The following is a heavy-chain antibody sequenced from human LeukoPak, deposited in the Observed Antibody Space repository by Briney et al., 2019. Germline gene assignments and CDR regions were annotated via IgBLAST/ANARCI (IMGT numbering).Heavy chain of an antibody. CDR2: IRSSSSYI. J-gene: IGHJ4*02. D-gene: IGHD3-9*01. CDR1: GFTFSGYS. V-gene: IGHV3-21*01. Sequence: GGSLRLPCAASGFTFSGYSMNWVRQAPGKGLEWVSSIRSSSSYIYYADSVKGRFTISRDNAKNSLYMQMNSLRAEDTAVYYCARGVVRYFDYWGQGALVTVSS. CDR3: ARGVVRYFDY.